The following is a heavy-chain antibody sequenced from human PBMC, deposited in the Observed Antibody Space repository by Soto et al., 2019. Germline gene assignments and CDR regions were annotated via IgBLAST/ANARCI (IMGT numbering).Heavy chain of an antibody. Sequence: EVQLVESGGGLVQPGRSLRLSCAASGFTFDDYAMHWVRQAPGKGLEWVAGLSWNGGSVGYADSVKGRFTISRDNAKNTLYLQMNSLRAEDTALYYCAKGLKGIAYYFDFWGQGTLVTVSS. CDR1: GFTFDDYA. CDR3: AKGLKGIAYYFDF. V-gene: IGHV3-9*01. CDR2: LSWNGGSV. D-gene: IGHD2-21*01. J-gene: IGHJ4*02.